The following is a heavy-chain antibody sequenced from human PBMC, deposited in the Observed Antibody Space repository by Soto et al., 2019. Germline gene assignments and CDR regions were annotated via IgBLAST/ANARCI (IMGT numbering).Heavy chain of an antibody. CDR2: ISGSGGGT. CDR3: AKDRKGSYCSGGTCYSFDY. J-gene: IGHJ4*02. Sequence: EVQLLESGGGLVQPGGSLRLSCAASGLTLGTYVMTWVRQAPGKGLEWVSAISGSGGGTNYADPLKGRFTISRDNTKNTLYLQMNSLRVEDTAVYYCAKDRKGSYCSGGTCYSFDYWGQGTLVTVPS. V-gene: IGHV3-23*01. D-gene: IGHD2-15*01. CDR1: GLTLGTYV.